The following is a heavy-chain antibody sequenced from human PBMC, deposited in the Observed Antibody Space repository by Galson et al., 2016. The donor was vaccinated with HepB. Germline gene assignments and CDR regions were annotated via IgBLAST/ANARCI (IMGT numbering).Heavy chain of an antibody. CDR3: ASPTTWTSTSCYNYFDS. CDR1: GFTFRHFA. D-gene: IGHD2-2*02. CDR2: ISYDVDIK. V-gene: IGHV3-30*04. J-gene: IGHJ4*02. Sequence: SLRLSCAASGFTFRHFALHWVRQTPGKGLEWVAIISYDVDIKYFTDSVKGRFTISRDNSRNTLYLQMNSLRPEDTAVYYCASPTTWTSTSCYNYFDSWGQGTLVTVSS.